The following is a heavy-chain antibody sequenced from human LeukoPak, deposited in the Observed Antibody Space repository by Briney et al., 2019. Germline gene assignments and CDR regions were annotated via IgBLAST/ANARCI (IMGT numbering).Heavy chain of an antibody. D-gene: IGHD1-26*01. V-gene: IGHV3-21*01. CDR2: ITRGSIYT. CDR3: ARDPYNGSYGDDYYYYMDV. CDR1: GFTFSNYN. J-gene: IGHJ6*03. Sequence: GSLRLSCAASGFTFSNYNMNWVRQTPGKGLEWVSSITRGSIYTFYADSVKGRFTISRDNAKNSLSLQMNSLRAEDTAVYYCARDPYNGSYGDDYYYYMDVWAKGPRSPSP.